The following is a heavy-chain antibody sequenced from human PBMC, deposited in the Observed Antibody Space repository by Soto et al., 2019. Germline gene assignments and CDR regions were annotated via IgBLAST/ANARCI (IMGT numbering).Heavy chain of an antibody. CDR1: GYTFTSYG. CDR3: ARDRFPVTPGGTRAIDY. J-gene: IGHJ4*02. V-gene: IGHV1-18*01. D-gene: IGHD4-17*01. Sequence: QVQLVQSGAEVKKPGASVKVSCKASGYTFTSYGISWVRQAPGQGLEWMGWISAYNGNTNYAQKLQGRVTMTTDTSTSTAYMELRSLRSDDTAVYYCARDRFPVTPGGTRAIDYWGQGTLVTVSS. CDR2: ISAYNGNT.